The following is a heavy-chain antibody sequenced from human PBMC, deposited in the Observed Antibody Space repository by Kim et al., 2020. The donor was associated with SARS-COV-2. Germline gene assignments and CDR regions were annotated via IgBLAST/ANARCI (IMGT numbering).Heavy chain of an antibody. J-gene: IGHJ6*02. Sequence: GGSLRLSCAASGFTFSSYSMNWVRQAPGKGLEWVSSISSSSSYIYYADSVKGRFTISRDNAKNSLYLQMNSLRAEDTAVYYCARDVYQRRLRYYYGMDVWGQGTTVTVSS. V-gene: IGHV3-21*01. CDR3: ARDVYQRRLRYYYGMDV. CDR1: GFTFSSYS. CDR2: ISSSSSYI. D-gene: IGHD6-25*01.